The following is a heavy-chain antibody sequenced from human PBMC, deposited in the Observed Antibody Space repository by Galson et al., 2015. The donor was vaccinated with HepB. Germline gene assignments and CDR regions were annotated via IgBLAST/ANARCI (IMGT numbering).Heavy chain of an antibody. Sequence: SLRLSCAASGFTFSSYAMHWVRQAPGKGLEWVAVISYDGSNKYYADSVKGRFTISRDNSKNTLYLQMNSLRAEDTAVYYCARADCGGDCYDDYWGQGTLVTVSS. CDR2: ISYDGSNK. V-gene: IGHV3-30-3*01. D-gene: IGHD2-21*02. J-gene: IGHJ4*02. CDR1: GFTFSSYA. CDR3: ARADCGGDCYDDY.